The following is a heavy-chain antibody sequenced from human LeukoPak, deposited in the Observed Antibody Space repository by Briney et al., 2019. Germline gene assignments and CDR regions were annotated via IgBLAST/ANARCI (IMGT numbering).Heavy chain of an antibody. CDR1: GGSITSYY. D-gene: IGHD3-22*01. CDR2: MHYTAST. CDR3: ARSYYDSSGYYLVDY. V-gene: IGHV4-59*01. Sequence: PSETLSLTCTVSGGSITSYYWSWFRQPPGKGLEWIACMHYTASTSYNPSLESRVTMSMDTSKSQFSLKLNSVTAADTAVYYCARSYYDSSGYYLVDYWGQGTLVTVSS. J-gene: IGHJ4*02.